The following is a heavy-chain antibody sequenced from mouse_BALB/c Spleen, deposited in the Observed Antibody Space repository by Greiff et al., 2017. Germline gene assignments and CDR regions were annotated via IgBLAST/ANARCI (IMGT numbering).Heavy chain of an antibody. D-gene: IGHD1-1*01. CDR2: ISYSGST. CDR3: ARWDYGSSSRYFDV. Sequence: EVNLVESGPSLVKPSQTLSLTCSVTGDSITSGYWNWIRKFPGNKLEYMGYISYSGSTYYNPSLKSRISITRDTSKNQYYLQLNSVTTEDTATYYCARWDYGSSSRYFDVWGAGTTVTVSS. V-gene: IGHV3-8*02. J-gene: IGHJ1*01. CDR1: GDSITSGY.